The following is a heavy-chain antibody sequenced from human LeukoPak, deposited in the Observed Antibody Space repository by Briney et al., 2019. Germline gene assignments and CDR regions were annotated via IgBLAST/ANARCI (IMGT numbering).Heavy chain of an antibody. Sequence: ASVTVSYMASGYTLTRYYMHWVRQAPGKGLEWMVLIHPNSGGTNYAQKFQGRVTFTRDTSISTAYMELSRLRSDDTAVYYCARDLAPYSSDNWFDPWGQGTLVTVSS. J-gene: IGHJ5*02. CDR2: IHPNSGGT. D-gene: IGHD6-19*01. CDR1: GYTLTRYY. V-gene: IGHV1-2*02. CDR3: ARDLAPYSSDNWFDP.